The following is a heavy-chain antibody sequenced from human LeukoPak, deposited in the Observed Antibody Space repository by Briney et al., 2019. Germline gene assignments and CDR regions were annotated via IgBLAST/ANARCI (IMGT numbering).Heavy chain of an antibody. CDR1: GYTVTYFY. Sequence: ASVKVSCKASGYTVTYFYIHWMRQAPGQGLEWMGWINPNSGGTNFAQQFQGRVTMTRDTSISTAYMELSSLTSDDTAVYYCARDLKTCYYYDSSASYSLDAFDIWGQGTVVTVSS. CDR3: ARDLKTCYYYDSSASYSLDAFDI. V-gene: IGHV1-2*02. D-gene: IGHD3-22*01. CDR2: INPNSGGT. J-gene: IGHJ3*02.